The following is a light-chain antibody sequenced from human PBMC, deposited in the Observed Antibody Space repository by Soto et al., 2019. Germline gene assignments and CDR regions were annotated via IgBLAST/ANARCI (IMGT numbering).Light chain of an antibody. CDR3: SSYGGSNNYV. V-gene: IGLV2-8*01. Sequence: QSALTQPPSASGSPGQSATISCTGTSSDVGGYNYVSWYQQHPGQAPKLMIYEVSKRPSGVPDRFSGSKSGNTASLTVSGLQAEDEADYYCSSYGGSNNYVFGTGTKVTVL. CDR1: SSDVGGYNY. J-gene: IGLJ1*01. CDR2: EVS.